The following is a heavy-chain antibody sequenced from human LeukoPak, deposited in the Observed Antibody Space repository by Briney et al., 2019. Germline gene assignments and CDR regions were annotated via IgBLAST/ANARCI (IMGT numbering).Heavy chain of an antibody. Sequence: SETLSLTGVVSGVSISSSYWRWIRQPPGKGLEWIGYIFYSGSTHSNPSLRSRVTISMDTSNNQFSLKLTSVTAADTAVYYCARHRAYYDSGPFDYWGQGSLVTVSS. J-gene: IGHJ4*02. CDR2: IFYSGST. CDR1: GVSISSSY. V-gene: IGHV4-59*08. D-gene: IGHD3-16*01. CDR3: ARHRAYYDSGPFDY.